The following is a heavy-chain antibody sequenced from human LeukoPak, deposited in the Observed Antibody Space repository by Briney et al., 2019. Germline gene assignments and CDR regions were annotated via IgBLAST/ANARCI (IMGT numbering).Heavy chain of an antibody. Sequence: GGSLRLSCAVSGFTFDDYGMSWVRQVPGKGLEWVSGINWNGGSTAYADSVKGRFIISRDNAKNSLYLEVNSLRAEDTALYHCARRPPYSGYDQFDYWGQGTLVTVSS. V-gene: IGHV3-20*01. D-gene: IGHD5-12*01. CDR1: GFTFDDYG. CDR2: INWNGGST. CDR3: ARRPPYSGYDQFDY. J-gene: IGHJ4*02.